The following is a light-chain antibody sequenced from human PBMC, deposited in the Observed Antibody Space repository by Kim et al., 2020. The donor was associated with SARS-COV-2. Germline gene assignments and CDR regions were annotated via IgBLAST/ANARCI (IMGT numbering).Light chain of an antibody. Sequence: DIQMTQSSSTLSASVGDRVTITCRASQSVSDWLAWYQQKPGKAPHLLISETSRLQSGVPARFSGSRSGAEFTLTISSLQPDDFATYYCQQYSTFSLTFGGGTKVDIK. CDR3: QQYSTFSLT. V-gene: IGKV1-5*03. CDR1: QSVSDW. CDR2: ETS. J-gene: IGKJ4*01.